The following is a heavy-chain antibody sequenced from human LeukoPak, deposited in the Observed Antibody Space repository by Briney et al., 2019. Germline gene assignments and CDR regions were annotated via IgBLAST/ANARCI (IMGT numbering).Heavy chain of an antibody. CDR1: GYTFTTYA. V-gene: IGHV1-3*01. D-gene: IGHD3-10*01. J-gene: IGHJ4*02. CDR3: ARDGSGTWFDY. Sequence: ASVKVSCKASGYTFTTYAMHWVRQAPGQRLEWMAWINAYNGDTNYAQKVQGRVTMTTDTSTSTAYMELRSLRSDDTAVYYCARDGSGTWFDYWGQGTLVTVSS. CDR2: INAYNGDT.